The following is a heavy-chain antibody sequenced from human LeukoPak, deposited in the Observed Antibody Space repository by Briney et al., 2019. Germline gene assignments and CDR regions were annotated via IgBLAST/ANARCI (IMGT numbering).Heavy chain of an antibody. J-gene: IGHJ4*02. CDR2: IYYSGST. D-gene: IGHD2-15*01. CDR3: ARGPRFGYCSGGSCYVFDY. Sequence: SETLSLTCTVSGGSISSYYWSWIRQPPGKGLEWIGYIYYSGSTNYNPSLKSRVTISVDTSKNQFSLKLSSVTAADTAVYYCARGPRFGYCSGGSCYVFDYWGQGTLVTVSS. CDR1: GGSISSYY. V-gene: IGHV4-59*01.